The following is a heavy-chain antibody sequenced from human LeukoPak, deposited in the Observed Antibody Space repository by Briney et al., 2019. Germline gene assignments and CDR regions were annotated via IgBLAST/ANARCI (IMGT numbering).Heavy chain of an antibody. J-gene: IGHJ4*02. V-gene: IGHV3-11*01. CDR2: ISSSGSTI. Sequence: GGSLRLSCAASGFTFSDYYMSWIRQAPGRGLEWVSYISSSGSTIYYADSVKGRFTISRDNAKNSLYLQMNSLRAEDTAVYYCARARSGYYSSHFDYWGQGTLVTVSS. D-gene: IGHD3-22*01. CDR1: GFTFSDYY. CDR3: ARARSGYYSSHFDY.